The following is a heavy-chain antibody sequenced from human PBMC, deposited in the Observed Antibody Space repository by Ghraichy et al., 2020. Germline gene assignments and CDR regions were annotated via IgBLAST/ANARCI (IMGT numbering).Heavy chain of an antibody. D-gene: IGHD2-15*01. CDR3: AREPSGGSYPYYFDY. CDR2: ISSSSSYI. Sequence: GGSLRLSCAASGFTFSNYSMNWVRQAPGKGLEWVSSISSSSSYIYYADSVKGRFTISRDNAKNSLYLQMNSLRAEDTAVYYCAREPSGGSYPYYFDYWGQGTLVTVSS. V-gene: IGHV3-21*01. J-gene: IGHJ4*02. CDR1: GFTFSNYS.